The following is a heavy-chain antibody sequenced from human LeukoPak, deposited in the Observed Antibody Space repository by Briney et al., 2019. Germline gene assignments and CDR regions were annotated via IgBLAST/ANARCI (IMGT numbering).Heavy chain of an antibody. Sequence: GGSLRLSCAASGFTFSSYAMSWVRQAPGKGLEWVSAISGSGGSTYYADSVKGRFTISRDNSKNTLYLQMNSLRAEDTAVYYCAEYRLLLWFGESNFDYWGQGTLVTVSS. D-gene: IGHD3-10*01. CDR2: ISGSGGST. J-gene: IGHJ4*02. CDR1: GFTFSSYA. CDR3: AEYRLLLWFGESNFDY. V-gene: IGHV3-23*01.